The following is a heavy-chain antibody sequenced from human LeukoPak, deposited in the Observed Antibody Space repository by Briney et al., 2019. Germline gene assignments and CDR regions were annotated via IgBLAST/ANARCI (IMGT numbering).Heavy chain of an antibody. V-gene: IGHV1-69*04. CDR3: ARGELWFGENYYFDY. CDR2: IIPILGIA. D-gene: IGHD3-10*01. J-gene: IGHJ4*02. CDR1: GGTFSSYA. Sequence: ASVKVSCKASGGTFSSYAISWVRQAPGQGLEWMGRIIPILGIANYAQRFQGRVTITADKSTSTAYMELSSLRSEDTAVYYCARGELWFGENYYFDYWGQGTLVTVSS.